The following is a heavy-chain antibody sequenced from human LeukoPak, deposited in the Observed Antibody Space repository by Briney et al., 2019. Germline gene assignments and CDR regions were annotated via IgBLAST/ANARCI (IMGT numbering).Heavy chain of an antibody. V-gene: IGHV5-51*01. Sequence: RGESLQISCKGSGYSFPRNWIGWVRQMPGKGLEWMGIINPGDSHTRYSPSFQGQVTISADKSISTAYLQWSSLKASDTAMYYCARVGTNGRNMDVWGQGTTVTVSS. CDR3: ARVGTNGRNMDV. D-gene: IGHD1-26*01. J-gene: IGHJ6*02. CDR2: INPGDSHT. CDR1: GYSFPRNW.